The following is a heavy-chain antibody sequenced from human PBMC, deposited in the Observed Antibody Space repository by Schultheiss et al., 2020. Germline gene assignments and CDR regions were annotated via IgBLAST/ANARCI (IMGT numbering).Heavy chain of an antibody. J-gene: IGHJ5*02. V-gene: IGHV3-21*01. CDR1: GFTFSSYS. D-gene: IGHD3-3*01. Sequence: GESLKISCAASGFTFSSYSMNWVRQAPGKGLEWVSSISSSSSYIYYADSVKGRFTISRDNAKNSLYLQMNSLRAEDTAVYYCARDWIPQGYDFWSGYSVKLGFDPWGQGTLVTVSS. CDR3: ARDWIPQGYDFWSGYSVKLGFDP. CDR2: ISSSSSYI.